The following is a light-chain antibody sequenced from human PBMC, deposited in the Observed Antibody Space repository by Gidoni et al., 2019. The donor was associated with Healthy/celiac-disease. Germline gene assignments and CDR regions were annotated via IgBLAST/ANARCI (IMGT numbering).Light chain of an antibody. CDR1: KLGDKY. Sequence: SYELTQPPSVSVSPGQTASITCSGDKLGDKYACWYQQKPGQSPVLVIYQDSKRPSGIPERFSGSISGHTATLTISGTQAMDEADYFCQAWDSSTVVFGGGTKLTVL. J-gene: IGLJ2*01. CDR2: QDS. V-gene: IGLV3-1*01. CDR3: QAWDSSTVV.